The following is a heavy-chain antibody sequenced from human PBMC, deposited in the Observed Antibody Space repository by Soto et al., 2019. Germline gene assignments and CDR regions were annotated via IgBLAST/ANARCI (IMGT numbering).Heavy chain of an antibody. CDR1: GGTFSNDA. CDR2: IIPIFGTT. CDR3: APGIRPGNYGMDV. V-gene: IGHV1-69*01. Sequence: QEQLVQAGAEVKKPGSSVRISCRASGGTFSNDAVSWVRQAPGQGLQWMGGIIPIFGTTHYAQKFQGRVTITADESTATAYMELRRVTSEDTAVYYCAPGIRPGNYGMDVWGQGTAVTVSS. J-gene: IGHJ6*02. D-gene: IGHD3-10*01.